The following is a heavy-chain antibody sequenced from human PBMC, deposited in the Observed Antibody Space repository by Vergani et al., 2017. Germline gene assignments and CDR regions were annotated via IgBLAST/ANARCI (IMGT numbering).Heavy chain of an antibody. CDR1: GGSFSGYY. CDR3: ARGIWLRPFDY. J-gene: IGHJ4*02. Sequence: QVQLQQWGAGLLKPSETLSLTCAVYGGSFSGYYWSWIRQPPGKGLEWIGEINHSGSTNYNPSLKSRVTISVDTSKNQFSLKLSSVTAADTAVYYCARGIWLRPFDYWGQGTLVTVSS. V-gene: IGHV4-34*01. D-gene: IGHD5-12*01. CDR2: INHSGST.